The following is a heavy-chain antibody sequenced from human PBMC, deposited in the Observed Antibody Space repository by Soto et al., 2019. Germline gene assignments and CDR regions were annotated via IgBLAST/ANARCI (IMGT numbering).Heavy chain of an antibody. CDR1: GYTLTELS. CDR3: ATGIVVVVAATVANY. J-gene: IGHJ4*02. D-gene: IGHD2-15*01. Sequence: GASVKVSCKVSGYTLTELSMHWVRQAPGKGLEWMGGFDPEDGETIYAQKFQGRVTMTEDTSTDTAYMELSSLRSEDTAVYYCATGIVVVVAATVANYWGQGTLVTVSS. CDR2: FDPEDGET. V-gene: IGHV1-24*01.